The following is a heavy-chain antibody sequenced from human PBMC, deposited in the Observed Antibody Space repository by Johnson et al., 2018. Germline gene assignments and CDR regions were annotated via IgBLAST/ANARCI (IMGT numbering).Heavy chain of an antibody. J-gene: IGHJ4*02. V-gene: IGHV4-59*01. CDR1: GDSISSDY. CDR2: IHYSGSS. Sequence: QVQLQESGPRLVKPSETLSLSCNVSGDSISSDYWSWIRQPPGQGLEWIGYIHYSGSSNYNPSLKSRVTISVDTSKRPFSLNLRSVSAADTAVYYCTRGRNFDWFDYWGQGTLVTVSS. D-gene: IGHD3-9*01. CDR3: TRGRNFDWFDY.